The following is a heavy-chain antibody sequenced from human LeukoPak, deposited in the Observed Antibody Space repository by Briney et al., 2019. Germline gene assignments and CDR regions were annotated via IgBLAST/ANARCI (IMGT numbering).Heavy chain of an antibody. Sequence: PSETLSLTCAVYGGSFSGYYWSWIRQPPGKGLEWIGEINHSGSTNYNPSLKSRVTISVDTSKNQFSLKLSSVTAADTAVYYCASTIAVVGTFDYWGQGTLVTVSS. V-gene: IGHV4-34*01. J-gene: IGHJ4*02. CDR2: INHSGST. CDR3: ASTIAVVGTFDY. D-gene: IGHD6-19*01. CDR1: GGSFSGYY.